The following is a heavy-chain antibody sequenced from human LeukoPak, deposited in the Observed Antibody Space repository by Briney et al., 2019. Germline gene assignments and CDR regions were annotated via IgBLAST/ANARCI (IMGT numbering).Heavy chain of an antibody. Sequence: SETLSLTCTVSGGSISTYYWSWIRQPPGKGLEWIGYIYYSGNSNYNPSLKSRVTISVDTSKNRFSLKLSSVTAADTAVYYCAGLGASGNGYLSWFDPWGQGTLVTVSS. V-gene: IGHV4-59*01. CDR1: GGSISTYY. D-gene: IGHD3-22*01. J-gene: IGHJ5*02. CDR2: IYYSGNS. CDR3: AGLGASGNGYLSWFDP.